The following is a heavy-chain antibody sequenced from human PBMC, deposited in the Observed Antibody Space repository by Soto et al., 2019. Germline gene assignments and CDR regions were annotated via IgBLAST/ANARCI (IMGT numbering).Heavy chain of an antibody. CDR2: IYYSGST. V-gene: IGHV4-39*01. D-gene: IGHD5-18*01. Sequence: SETLSLTCTVSGGSISRSSYYWGWIRQSPGKGLEWIGTIYYSGSTYYNPSLKSRVTISVDTSKNQFSLKLSSVTAADTAVYYRARPVDTAMVTYFDYWGQGTLVTVSS. J-gene: IGHJ4*02. CDR3: ARPVDTAMVTYFDY. CDR1: GGSISRSSYY.